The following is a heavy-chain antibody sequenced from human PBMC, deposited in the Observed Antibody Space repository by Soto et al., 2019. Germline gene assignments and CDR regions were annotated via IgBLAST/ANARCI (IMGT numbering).Heavy chain of an antibody. Sequence: QVVLVQSGAEVKKPGDSVKVSCKSSGYKFTDYYIHWVRQAPGQGPGWMGWVNPKRGDAVYAQKFQGWVTMTSDTATTTAYLEVNRLMPDDTAVYFGARDPGLPGRYWYFDLWGRGTLVTVSS. CDR1: GYKFTDYY. V-gene: IGHV1-2*04. J-gene: IGHJ2*01. D-gene: IGHD3-9*01. CDR3: ARDPGLPGRYWYFDL. CDR2: VNPKRGDA.